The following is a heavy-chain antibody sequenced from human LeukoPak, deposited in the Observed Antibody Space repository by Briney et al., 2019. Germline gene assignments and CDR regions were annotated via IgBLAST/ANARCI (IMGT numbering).Heavy chain of an antibody. CDR2: INHSGRT. J-gene: IGHJ4*02. CDR3: ARAAEPTVIGY. Sequence: SETLSLTCAVYGGSFSGYYWSWIRQPPGKGLEWIGEINHSGRTNYNPSLKSRVTISVDTSKNQFSLNLNSVTAADTAVYYCARAAEPTVIGYWGQGTLVTLSS. CDR1: GGSFSGYY. V-gene: IGHV4-34*01. D-gene: IGHD4-17*01.